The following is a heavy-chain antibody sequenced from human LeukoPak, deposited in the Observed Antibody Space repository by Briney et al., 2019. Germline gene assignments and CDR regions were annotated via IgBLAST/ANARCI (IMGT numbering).Heavy chain of an antibody. J-gene: IGHJ4*02. Sequence: GGSLRLSCAASGFTFSSYSMNWVRQAPGKGLEWLSYISSSITTIYYADSVRGRFTISRDNAKNSLYLQMNSLRAEDTAVYYCARGLGGYYFDYWGQGTLVTVSS. D-gene: IGHD3-16*01. CDR3: ARGLGGYYFDY. CDR1: GFTFSSYS. CDR2: ISSSITTI. V-gene: IGHV3-48*04.